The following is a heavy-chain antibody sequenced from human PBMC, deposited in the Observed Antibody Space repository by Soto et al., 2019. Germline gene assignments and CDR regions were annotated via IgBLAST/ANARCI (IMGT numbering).Heavy chain of an antibody. D-gene: IGHD3-3*01. J-gene: IGHJ6*03. CDR2: INCDGSST. CDR1: GFTFSSYC. V-gene: IGHV3-74*01. CDR3: ARKGYKYSDVWSGYNIGYGDSMDV. Sequence: GGSLRLSCAASGFTFSSYCMHWVRQAPGKGLEWVSRINCDGSSTSYADSVKGRFTISRDNAKNTLYLQMNSLRAEDTGVYACARKGYKYSDVWSGYNIGYGDSMDVWGKGTTVTVSS.